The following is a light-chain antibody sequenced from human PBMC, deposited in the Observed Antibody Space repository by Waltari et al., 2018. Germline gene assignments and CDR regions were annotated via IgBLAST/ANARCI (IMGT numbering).Light chain of an antibody. CDR2: AAS. Sequence: IQLTQSPSSLSASVGDRVTITCRASQGVTTYLAWYQQKPGKAPNLLISAASTLQSGVPSRFSGSGSGTDFTLTISSLQPEDFATYYCQQYENWPLTFGGGTKVDIK. CDR3: QQYENWPLT. CDR1: QGVTTY. V-gene: IGKV1-9*01. J-gene: IGKJ4*01.